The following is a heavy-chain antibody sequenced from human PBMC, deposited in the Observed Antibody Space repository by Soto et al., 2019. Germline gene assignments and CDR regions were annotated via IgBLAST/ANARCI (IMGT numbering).Heavy chain of an antibody. V-gene: IGHV1-69*01. J-gene: IGHJ5*02. CDR2: IIPIFGTA. D-gene: IGHD3-3*01. CDR3: ARWAIFGVVIPKGDWFDP. Sequence: QVQLVQSGAEVKKPGSSVKVSCKASGGTFSSYAISWVRQAPGQGLEWMGGIIPIFGTANYAQKFQGRVTITADESTSTAYMELSSLRSEDTAVYYCARWAIFGVVIPKGDWFDPWGQGTLVIVSS. CDR1: GGTFSSYA.